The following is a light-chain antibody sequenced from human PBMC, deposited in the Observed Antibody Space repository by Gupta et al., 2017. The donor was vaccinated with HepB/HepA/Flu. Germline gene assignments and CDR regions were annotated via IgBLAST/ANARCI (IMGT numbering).Light chain of an antibody. CDR3: RLSEGSDKWV. CDR1: SRDVGGYNY. V-gene: IGLV2-8*01. J-gene: IGLJ3*02. Sequence: QSALTQPPSASGSPGQSVTISCTGTSRDVGGYNYVSWYQQHPDKAPKLMIYEVSERPSGVPARFSGSKSGSKASLTVSGVQAEDEAEYYCRLSEGSDKWVFGGGTKLTVL. CDR2: EVS.